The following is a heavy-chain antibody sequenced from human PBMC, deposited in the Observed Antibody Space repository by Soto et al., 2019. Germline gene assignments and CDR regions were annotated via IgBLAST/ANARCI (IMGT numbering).Heavy chain of an antibody. Sequence: ASVKVSCKASGYTFTSYGISWVRQAPGQGLEWMGWISAYNGNTNYAQKLQGRVTMTTDTSTSTAYMELRSLRSDDTAVYYCARAPAHRRATATSFDCWGQGTLVTVSS. J-gene: IGHJ4*02. CDR2: ISAYNGNT. V-gene: IGHV1-18*04. D-gene: IGHD2-15*01. CDR3: ARAPAHRRATATSFDC. CDR1: GYTFTSYG.